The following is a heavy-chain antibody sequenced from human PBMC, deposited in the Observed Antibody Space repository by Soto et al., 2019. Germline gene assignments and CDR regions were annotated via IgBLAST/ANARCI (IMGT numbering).Heavy chain of an antibody. J-gene: IGHJ5*02. V-gene: IGHV1-3*01. CDR2: INAGNGNT. Sequence: ASVKVSCKASGYTFTSYAMHWVRQAPGQRLEWMGWINAGNGNTKYSQKFQGRVTITRDTSASTAYMELSSLRSEDTAVYYCARQRPSGWYNWFAPWGQGPLGTVSS. CDR3: ARQRPSGWYNWFAP. CDR1: GYTFTSYA. D-gene: IGHD6-19*01.